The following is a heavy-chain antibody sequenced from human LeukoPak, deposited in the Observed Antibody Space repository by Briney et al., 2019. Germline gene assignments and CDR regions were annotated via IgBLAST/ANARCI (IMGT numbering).Heavy chain of an antibody. CDR3: ARMGCGSYPNYFDY. CDR1: GFSLSTSGMC. CDR2: IDWDEDK. Sequence: SGPTLVNPTQTLTLTCTFSGFSLSTSGMCVSWIRQPPGKALEWLARIDWDEDKYYSTSLKTRLTISKDTSKNRVVLTMTNMDRVDTATYFCARMGCGSYPNYFDYWGQGTLVTVSS. J-gene: IGHJ4*02. D-gene: IGHD1-26*01. V-gene: IGHV2-70*11.